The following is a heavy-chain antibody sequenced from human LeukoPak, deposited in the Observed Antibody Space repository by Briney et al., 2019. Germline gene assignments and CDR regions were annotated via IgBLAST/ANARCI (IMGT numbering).Heavy chain of an antibody. CDR3: ARDRRALTGTTGGFDY. J-gene: IGHJ4*02. D-gene: IGHD1-7*01. CDR1: GYTFTSYG. Sequence: GASVKVSCKASGYTFTSYGISWVRQAPGQGLEWMGGIIPIFGTANYAQKFQGRVTITTDESTSTAYMELSSLRSEDTAVYYCARDRRALTGTTGGFDYWGQGTLVTVSS. V-gene: IGHV1-69*05. CDR2: IIPIFGTA.